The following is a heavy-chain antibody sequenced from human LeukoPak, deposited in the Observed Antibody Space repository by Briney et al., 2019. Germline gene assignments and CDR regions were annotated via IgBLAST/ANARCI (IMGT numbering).Heavy chain of an antibody. CDR2: IYYSGST. D-gene: IGHD3-10*01. J-gene: IGHJ4*02. V-gene: IGHV4-39*07. CDR1: GGSISSSSYY. CDR3: ARAIASSGSRLFDY. Sequence: SETLSLTCTVSGGSISSSSYYWGWIRQPPGKGLEWIGSIYYSGSTYYNPSLKSRVTISLDTSKNQFSLRLTSVTAVDTAVYYCARAIASSGSRLFDYWGQGTLVTVSS.